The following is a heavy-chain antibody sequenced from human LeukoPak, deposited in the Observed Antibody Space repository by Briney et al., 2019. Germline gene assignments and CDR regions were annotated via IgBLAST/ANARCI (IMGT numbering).Heavy chain of an antibody. CDR2: IYYTGST. CDR1: GGSISSSSYY. J-gene: IGHJ4*02. Sequence: SETLSLTCTASGGSISSSSYYWGWIRQPPGKGLEWIGSIYYTGSTYYNPSLKSRVTISVDTSKNQFSLKLISVTAADTAVYYCARARRDYFDISGPTMYYFDYWGQGTLVTVSS. V-gene: IGHV4-39*01. CDR3: ARARRDYFDISGPTMYYFDY. D-gene: IGHD3-22*01.